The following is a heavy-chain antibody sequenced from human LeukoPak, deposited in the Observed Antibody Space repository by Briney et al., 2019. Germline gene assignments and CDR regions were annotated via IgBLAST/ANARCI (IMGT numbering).Heavy chain of an antibody. Sequence: GGSLRLSCAASGFTFSGSAMHWVRQASGKGLEWVGRIRSKANSYATAYAASVKGRFTISRDDSKNTAYLQMNSLKTEDTAVYYCARDLRMGAPGAAAGRPDYWGQGTLVTVSS. J-gene: IGHJ4*02. V-gene: IGHV3-73*01. CDR2: IRSKANSYAT. D-gene: IGHD6-13*01. CDR3: ARDLRMGAPGAAAGRPDY. CDR1: GFTFSGSA.